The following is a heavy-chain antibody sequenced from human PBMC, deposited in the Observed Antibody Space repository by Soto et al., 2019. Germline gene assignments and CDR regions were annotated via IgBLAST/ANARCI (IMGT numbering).Heavy chain of an antibody. Sequence: GGSLRLSCAASGFTFSSYALSWVRQAPGKGLEWVSAISGSAGNTYYADSVMGRFSISRDNSKNTLYLRLNGLRAEDTALYYCARTTRPRSANCYYGLDGWGQGTTVTFSS. CDR3: ARTTRPRSANCYYGLDG. V-gene: IGHV3-23*01. CDR1: GFTFSSYA. D-gene: IGHD6-6*01. J-gene: IGHJ6*01. CDR2: ISGSAGNT.